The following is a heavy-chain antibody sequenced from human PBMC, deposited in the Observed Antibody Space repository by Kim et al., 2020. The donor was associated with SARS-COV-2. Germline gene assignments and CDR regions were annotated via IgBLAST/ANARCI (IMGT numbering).Heavy chain of an antibody. V-gene: IGHV4-4*07. CDR2: IYTSGST. CDR3: ARDTSAPNWKGYAFDI. J-gene: IGHJ3*02. CDR1: GGSISSYY. Sequence: SETLSLTCTVSGGSISSYYWSWIRQPAGKGLEWIGRIYTSGSTNYNPSLKSRVTMSVDTSKNQFSLKLSSVTATDTAVYYCARDTSAPNWKGYAFDIWGQGTMVTVSS. D-gene: IGHD1-1*01.